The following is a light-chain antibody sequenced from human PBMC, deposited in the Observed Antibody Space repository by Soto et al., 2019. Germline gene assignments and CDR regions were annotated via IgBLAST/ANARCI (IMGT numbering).Light chain of an antibody. V-gene: IGKV4-1*01. CDR1: QSVLYSSNNKNY. CDR3: QQYYSPWT. CDR2: WAS. J-gene: IGKJ1*01. Sequence: DIVMTQSPDSLAVSLGERATINCKSSQSVLYSSNNKNYLAWYQQKPGQPPKLLIYWASTRESVVPDRFSGSGSGTDFTLTISSLQAEDVAVYYCQQYYSPWTFGQGTKVELK.